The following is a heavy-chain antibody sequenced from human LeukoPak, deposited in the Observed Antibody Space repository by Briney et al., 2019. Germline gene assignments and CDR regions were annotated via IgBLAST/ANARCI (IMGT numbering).Heavy chain of an antibody. D-gene: IGHD2-15*01. Sequence: PSETLSLTCTVSGGSISSYYWRWLRQSPGKGLEWIGYIFYSGSTNYNPSLKSRVTISVDTSKNQISLKLSSVTAADTAVYYCARRGGYFDYWGQGTLVTVSS. CDR1: GGSISSYY. V-gene: IGHV4-59*08. CDR2: IFYSGST. CDR3: ARRGGYFDY. J-gene: IGHJ4*02.